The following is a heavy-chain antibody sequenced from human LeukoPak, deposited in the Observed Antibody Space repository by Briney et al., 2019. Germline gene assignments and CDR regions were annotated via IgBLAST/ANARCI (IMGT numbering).Heavy chain of an antibody. CDR3: ARPRDIVVVPAAMKRSPFDY. Sequence: GGSLRLSCAASGFTFSSYAMHWVRQAPGKGLEWVAVISYDGSNKYYADSVKGRFTISRDNSKKTLYLQMNSLRAEDTAVYYCARPRDIVVVPAAMKRSPFDYWGQGTLVTVSS. CDR1: GFTFSSYA. V-gene: IGHV3-30-3*01. D-gene: IGHD2-2*01. J-gene: IGHJ4*02. CDR2: ISYDGSNK.